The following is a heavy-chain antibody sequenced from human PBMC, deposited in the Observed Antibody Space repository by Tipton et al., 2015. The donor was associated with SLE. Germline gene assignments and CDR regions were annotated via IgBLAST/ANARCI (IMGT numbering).Heavy chain of an antibody. CDR1: GGSISSYY. Sequence: TLSLTCTVSGGSISSYYWSWIRQPPGRGLEWIGYIYYSGSTNYNPSLKSRVTISVDTSKNQFSLKLTFVSAADTAIYYCARMGLCTTTTCNEGAFDVWGQGSLGTVSS. CDR2: IYYSGST. D-gene: IGHD2-2*01. V-gene: IGHV4-59*07. CDR3: ARMGLCTTTTCNEGAFDV. J-gene: IGHJ3*01.